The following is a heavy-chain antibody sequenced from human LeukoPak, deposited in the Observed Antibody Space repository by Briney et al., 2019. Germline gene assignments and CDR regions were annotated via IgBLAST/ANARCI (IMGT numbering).Heavy chain of an antibody. Sequence: SETLSLTCTVSGGSISSYYWSWIRQPPGKGLEWIGYIYYSGSTNYNPSLKSRVTISVDTSKNQFSLKLSSVTAADTAVYYCARDLYYYDSSGQGAFDIWGQGTMVTVSS. D-gene: IGHD3-22*01. CDR1: GGSISSYY. CDR2: IYYSGST. V-gene: IGHV4-59*12. J-gene: IGHJ3*02. CDR3: ARDLYYYDSSGQGAFDI.